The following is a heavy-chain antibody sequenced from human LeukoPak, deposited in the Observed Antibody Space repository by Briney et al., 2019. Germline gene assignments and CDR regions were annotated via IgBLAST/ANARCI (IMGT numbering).Heavy chain of an antibody. J-gene: IGHJ4*02. CDR2: IYYSGAT. CDR3: ARMYSSSWSPIDY. Sequence: SETLSLTCAVSGGSISSGGYSWSWIRQPPGKGLEWIGYIYYSGATYYNPSLKSRVSISVDTSKNQFSLKLSSVTAADTAVYYCARMYSSSWSPIDYWGQGTLVTVSP. V-gene: IGHV4-30-4*07. CDR1: GGSISSGGYS. D-gene: IGHD6-13*01.